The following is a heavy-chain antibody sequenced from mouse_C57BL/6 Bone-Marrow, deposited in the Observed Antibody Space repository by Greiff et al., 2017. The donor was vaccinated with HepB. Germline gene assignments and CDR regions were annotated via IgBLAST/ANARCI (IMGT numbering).Heavy chain of an antibody. V-gene: IGHV14-4*01. Sequence: VQLQQSGAELVRPGASVKLSCTASGFNIKDDYMHWVKQRPEQGLEWIGWIDPENGETEYASKFQGKATITADTSSNTAYLQLSSLTSEDTAVYYCTPLITTVVAPWYFDVWGTGTTVTVSS. D-gene: IGHD1-1*01. CDR3: TPLITTVVAPWYFDV. J-gene: IGHJ1*03. CDR1: GFNIKDDY. CDR2: IDPENGET.